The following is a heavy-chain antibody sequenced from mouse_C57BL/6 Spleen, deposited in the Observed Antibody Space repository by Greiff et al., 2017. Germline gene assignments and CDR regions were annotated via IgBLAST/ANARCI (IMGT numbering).Heavy chain of an antibody. CDR3: ARDDQFAY. V-gene: IGHV1-82*01. J-gene: IGHJ3*01. Sequence: QVQLKQSGPELVKPGASVKISCKASGYAFSSSWMNWVKQRPGQGLEWIGRIYPGDGDTNYNGKFKGKATLTADKSSSTAYMQHSSLTSEGSTVYFGARDDQFAYWGKGTLVTVSA. CDR2: IYPGDGDT. CDR1: GYAFSSSW.